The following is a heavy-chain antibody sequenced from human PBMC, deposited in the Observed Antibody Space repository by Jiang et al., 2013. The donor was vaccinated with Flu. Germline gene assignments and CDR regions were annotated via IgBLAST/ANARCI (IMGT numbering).Heavy chain of an antibody. Sequence: PGLVKPSETLSLTCTVSGDSMRSYYWGWIRQPPGKGLEWVGYIYYGGNTYYNPSLNSRVTVSLDTSKNQFSLRVTSVTAADTAVYYCARRGAVAGYFAYWGLGTLATVSS. CDR1: GDSMRSYY. V-gene: IGHV4-59*08. J-gene: IGHJ4*02. CDR3: ARRGAVAGYFAY. CDR2: IYYGGNT. D-gene: IGHD6-19*01.